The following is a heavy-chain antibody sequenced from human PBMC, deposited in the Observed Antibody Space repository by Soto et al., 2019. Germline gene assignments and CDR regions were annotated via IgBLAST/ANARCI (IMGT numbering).Heavy chain of an antibody. CDR1: LYSFISYW. CDR3: ARRRIAVAAGDY. J-gene: IGHJ4*02. Sequence: GESLKIPCKASLYSFISYWISWVRQLPDKDLEWWGRLDLRDPNTNNSPSFQDHVTIPAEKSISTAYLHWLSLKPPDTAMYYCARRRIAVAAGDYWRQRPLFTVS. CDR2: LDLRDPNT. D-gene: IGHD6-19*01. V-gene: IGHV5-10-1*01.